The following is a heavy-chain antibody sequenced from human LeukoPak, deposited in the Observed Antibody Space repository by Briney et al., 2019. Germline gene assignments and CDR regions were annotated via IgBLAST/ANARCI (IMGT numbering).Heavy chain of an antibody. V-gene: IGHV1-8*01. D-gene: IGHD7-27*01. Sequence: ASVKVSCKASGYIFTSYAINWVRQATGQGLEWMGWMNPSNGNTGFAQKLQGRVTMTTDTSTSTAYMELSSLRSEDTAVYYCARGNWGPPFDYWGQGTLVTVSS. CDR1: GYIFTSYA. J-gene: IGHJ4*02. CDR2: MNPSNGNT. CDR3: ARGNWGPPFDY.